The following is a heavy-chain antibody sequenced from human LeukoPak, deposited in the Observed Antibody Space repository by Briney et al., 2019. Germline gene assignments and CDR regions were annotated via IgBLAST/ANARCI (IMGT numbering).Heavy chain of an antibody. CDR2: IYYSGST. CDR1: GGSISSHY. Sequence: SETLSLTCTVSGGSISSHYWSWIRQPPGKGLEWIGYIYYSGSTNYNPSLKSRVTISVDTSKNQSSLKLSSVTAADTAVYYCARADSHPGIAAAGSNWFDPWGQGTLVTVSS. V-gene: IGHV4-59*11. CDR3: ARADSHPGIAAAGSNWFDP. D-gene: IGHD6-13*01. J-gene: IGHJ5*02.